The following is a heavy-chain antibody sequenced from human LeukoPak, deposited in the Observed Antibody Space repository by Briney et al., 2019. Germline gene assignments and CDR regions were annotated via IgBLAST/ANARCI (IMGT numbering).Heavy chain of an antibody. V-gene: IGHV1-2*06. J-gene: IGHJ4*02. CDR3: ASLYDIVGTTVDY. CDR2: IAPNTGGT. D-gene: IGHD1-26*01. CDR1: GYTFTNYY. Sequence: GASVKVSCKTSGYTFTNYYIHWVRQAPGQGLEWMGRIAPNTGGTKSAKNIQGRVTMTRDTSISNAYMALSGLRSDDTAVYYCASLYDIVGTTVDYWGQGTLVTVSS.